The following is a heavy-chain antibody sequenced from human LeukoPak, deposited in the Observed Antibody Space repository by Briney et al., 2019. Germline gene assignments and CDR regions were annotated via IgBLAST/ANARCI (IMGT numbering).Heavy chain of an antibody. CDR1: GFTFNTDS. CDR2: IYSGGST. J-gene: IGHJ3*02. Sequence: GGSLRLPCAASGFTFNTDSMNWVRQAPGKGLEWVSVIYSGGSTYYADSVKGRFTISRDNSKNTLYLQMNSLRAEDTAVYYCARVGSGAFDIWGQGTMVTVSS. V-gene: IGHV3-66*01. CDR3: ARVGSGAFDI. D-gene: IGHD6-19*01.